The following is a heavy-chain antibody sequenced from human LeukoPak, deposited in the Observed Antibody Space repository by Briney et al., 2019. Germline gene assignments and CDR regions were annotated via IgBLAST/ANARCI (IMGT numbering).Heavy chain of an antibody. Sequence: GGSLRLSCAASGFTFSNYWMHWVRQVPGKGLVWISRINSDGSATSYADSVKGRFTISRDNAKNTLYLQMNSLRAEDTAVYYCARDRGYDPHYYFDYWGQGTLVTVSS. CDR3: ARDRGYDPHYYFDY. CDR2: INSDGSAT. V-gene: IGHV3-74*01. J-gene: IGHJ4*02. D-gene: IGHD5-12*01. CDR1: GFTFSNYW.